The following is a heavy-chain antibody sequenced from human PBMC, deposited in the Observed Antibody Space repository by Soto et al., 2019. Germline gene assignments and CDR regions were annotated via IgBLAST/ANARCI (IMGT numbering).Heavy chain of an antibody. V-gene: IGHV3-30*03. D-gene: IGHD6-19*01. Sequence: VQLVESGGGVVQPGRSLRLSCAASGFTFSDYAMHWVRQAPGKGLEWVAVVSHDGRNTHYADSVKGRFTISRDSSKNTVSLEMSSLGAEAAAVYYCARGGRQWLVTSDFNCWGQGALVTVSS. CDR3: ARGGRQWLVTSDFNC. CDR2: VSHDGRNT. J-gene: IGHJ4*02. CDR1: GFTFSDYA.